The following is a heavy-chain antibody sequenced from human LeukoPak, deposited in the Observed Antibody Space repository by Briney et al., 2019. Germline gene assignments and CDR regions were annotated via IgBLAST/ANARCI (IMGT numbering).Heavy chain of an antibody. CDR2: ISGSGGST. J-gene: IGHJ4*02. Sequence: GGSLRLSCAASGFTFSSYAMSWVRQAPGKGLEWVSAISGSGGSTYYADSVKGRFTISGDNSKNTLYLQMNSLRAEDTAVYYCAKPLGYYYDSSGYPYWGQGTLVTVSS. CDR1: GFTFSSYA. D-gene: IGHD3-22*01. CDR3: AKPLGYYYDSSGYPY. V-gene: IGHV3-23*01.